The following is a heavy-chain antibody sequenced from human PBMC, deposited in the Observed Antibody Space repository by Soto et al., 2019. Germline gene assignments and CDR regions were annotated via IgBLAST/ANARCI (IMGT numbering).Heavy chain of an antibody. V-gene: IGHV3-30*18. J-gene: IGHJ6*02. CDR2: ISYDGNNK. Sequence: QVQLVESGGGVVQPGKSLRLSCAASGFTFSSYGMHWVRQAPGKGLEWVALISYDGNNKYYGDSVKGRFTIFRDNSKNTLFLQMHSLRAEDTAVYFCAKDIEEVVYYYGMDVWRHGTTVTVSS. D-gene: IGHD1-26*01. CDR3: AKDIEEVVYYYGMDV. CDR1: GFTFSSYG.